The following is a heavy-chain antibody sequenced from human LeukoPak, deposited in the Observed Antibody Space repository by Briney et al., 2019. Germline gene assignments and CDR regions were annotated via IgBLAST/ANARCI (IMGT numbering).Heavy chain of an antibody. CDR3: AKDRAPSVYSSMGV. J-gene: IGHJ6*02. CDR2: ISGSGAST. CDR1: GFTFSTYA. Sequence: GGSRRLSCVASGFTFSTYAMSWVRRAPGKGLEWVSGISGSGASTYADSVKGRFTISRDNSKNTLYLQMSSLRAEDTAKYYCAKDRAPSVYSSMGVWGQGTTVTV. V-gene: IGHV3-23*01. D-gene: IGHD6-13*01.